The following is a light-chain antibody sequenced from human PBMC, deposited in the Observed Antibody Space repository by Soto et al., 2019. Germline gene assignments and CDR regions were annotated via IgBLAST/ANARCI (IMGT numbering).Light chain of an antibody. CDR2: DVS. CDR3: NSYTSSSAYV. V-gene: IGLV2-14*03. J-gene: IGLJ1*01. Sequence: QSALTQPASVSGSPGQSITISCTGTSSDIGAYNYVSWYQQLPGKAPKVMIYDVSNRPSGVSDRFSGSKSGNTASLTISGLQAEDEADYYCNSYTSSSAYVFGTGTKVTVL. CDR1: SSDIGAYNY.